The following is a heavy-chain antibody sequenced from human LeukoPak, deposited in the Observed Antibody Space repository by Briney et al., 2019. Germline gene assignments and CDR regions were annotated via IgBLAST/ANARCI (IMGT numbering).Heavy chain of an antibody. CDR2: ISSSSSYI. CDR1: GFTFSSYS. V-gene: IGHV3-21*01. D-gene: IGHD1-20*01. Sequence: GGSLRLSCAASGFTFSSYSMNWVRQAPGKGLEWVSSISSSSSYIYYADSVKGRFTISRDSAKNSLYLQMNSLRAEDTAVYYCARGLTGRISYWGQGTLVTVSS. CDR3: ARGLTGRISY. J-gene: IGHJ4*02.